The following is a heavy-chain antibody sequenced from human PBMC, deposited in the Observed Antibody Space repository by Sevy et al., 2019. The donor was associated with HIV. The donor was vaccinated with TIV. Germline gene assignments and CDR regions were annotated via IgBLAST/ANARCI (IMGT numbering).Heavy chain of an antibody. J-gene: IGHJ4*02. CDR1: GFTFSGSA. D-gene: IGHD2-2*01. Sequence: GGSLRLSCAASGFTFSGSAMHWVRQAPGKGLEWVGRIRSKTNNYATEYGGSVKGRFTISRDDSKNKAYLQMNSLKIEDTAVYYCTRRVGSTSEIDYWVQGTLVTVSS. CDR2: IRSKTNNYAT. CDR3: TRRVGSTSEIDY. V-gene: IGHV3-73*01.